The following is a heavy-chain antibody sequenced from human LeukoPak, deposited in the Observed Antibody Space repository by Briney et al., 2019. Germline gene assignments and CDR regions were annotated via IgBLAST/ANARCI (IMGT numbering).Heavy chain of an antibody. CDR3: VKAESRGYYYYYYGMDV. Sequence: GGSLRLSCAASGFTFSNYAMSWVRQAPGKGLKWVSIISGSGGSTHYADSVKGRFTISRDSSKNTLYLQVNSLRAEDTAVYYCVKAESRGYYYYYYGMDVWGQGTTVTVSS. J-gene: IGHJ6*02. CDR2: ISGSGGST. CDR1: GFTFSNYA. D-gene: IGHD6-13*01. V-gene: IGHV3-23*01.